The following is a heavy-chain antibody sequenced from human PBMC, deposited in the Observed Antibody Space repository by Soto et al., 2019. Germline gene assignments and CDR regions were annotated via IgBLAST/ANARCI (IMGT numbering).Heavy chain of an antibody. CDR3: AKAQMEIVVVTAINY. CDR2: ISYDGSNE. D-gene: IGHD2-21*02. J-gene: IGHJ4*02. CDR1: GFTFSSYG. V-gene: IGHV3-30*18. Sequence: QVQLVESGGGVVQPGRSLRLSCAASGFTFSSYGMHWVRQAPGKGLEWVAVISYDGSNEYYADSVKGRFTISRDNSKNTLYLQMNSLRAEATAVYYCAKAQMEIVVVTAINYCGQGTLVTVSS.